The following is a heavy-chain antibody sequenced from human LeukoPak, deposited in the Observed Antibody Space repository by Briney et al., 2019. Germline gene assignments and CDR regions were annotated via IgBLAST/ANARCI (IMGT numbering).Heavy chain of an antibody. CDR1: GFTFSSYA. CDR2: ISGSGGST. CDR3: AKDARDCSGTSCYKYYFDN. J-gene: IGHJ4*02. Sequence: GGSLRPSCAASGFTFSSYAMSWVRQAPGKGLEWVSAISGSGGSTYYADSVKGRFTISRDNSKNTLYLQMNSLRAEDTAVYYCAKDARDCSGTSCYKYYFDNWGQGTLVTVSS. V-gene: IGHV3-23*01. D-gene: IGHD2-2*02.